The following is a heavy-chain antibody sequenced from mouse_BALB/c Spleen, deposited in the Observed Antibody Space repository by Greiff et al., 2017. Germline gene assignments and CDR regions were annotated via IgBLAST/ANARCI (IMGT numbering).Heavy chain of an antibody. CDR3: AREGANAMDY. Sequence: VKLVESGAELVRPGVSVKISCKGSGYTFTDYAMHWVKQSHAKSLEWIGVISTYYGDASYNQKFKGKATMTVDKSSSTAYMELARLTSEDSAIYYCAREGANAMDYWGQGTSVTVSS. CDR2: ISTYYGDA. V-gene: IGHV1S137*01. J-gene: IGHJ4*01. CDR1: GYTFTDYA.